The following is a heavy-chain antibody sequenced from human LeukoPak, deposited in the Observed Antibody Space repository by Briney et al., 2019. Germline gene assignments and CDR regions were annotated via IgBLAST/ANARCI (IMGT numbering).Heavy chain of an antibody. CDR3: AKDSLTAPRYFDY. CDR2: ISGSGAST. CDR1: GFTLSTNA. V-gene: IGHV3-23*01. D-gene: IGHD3-16*02. Sequence: GGSLRLSCLTSGFTLSTNAMSWVRQAPGKGLEWISGISGSGASTYYADSVKGRFTISRDKFRNTLHLQMNSLRAEDTAVYYCAKDSLTAPRYFDYWGQGTLVTVSS. J-gene: IGHJ4*02.